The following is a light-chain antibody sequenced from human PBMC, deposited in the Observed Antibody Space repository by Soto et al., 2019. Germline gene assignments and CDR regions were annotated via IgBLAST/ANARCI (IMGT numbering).Light chain of an antibody. CDR3: QQYFNTPHT. V-gene: IGKV4-1*01. CDR1: QSGFSNSTNKNY. Sequence: DIVMTQSPDSLAVSLGERATINCKSSQSGFSNSTNKNYFAWYQQKPGQPPKLLIYWASTRESGVPDRFSGSGSGTDFTLAISSLQAEDVAVYYCQQYFNTPHTFGQGTKLAIK. CDR2: WAS. J-gene: IGKJ2*01.